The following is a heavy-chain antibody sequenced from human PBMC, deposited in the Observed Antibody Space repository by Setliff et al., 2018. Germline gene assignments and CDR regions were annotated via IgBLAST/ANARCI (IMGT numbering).Heavy chain of an antibody. CDR3: ARDRATVVAPPTSTLFDP. CDR2: ISAHNGYI. CDR1: GYTFSNYG. J-gene: IGHJ5*02. Sequence: AASVKVSCKASGYTFSNYGISWVRQAPGQGLEWMGWISAHNGYIVYAQKLQGRVTMTTDTSANTAYVEPRSLRSDDTAVYYCARDRATVVAPPTSTLFDPWGQGTLVTSPQ. D-gene: IGHD2-2*01. V-gene: IGHV1-18*01.